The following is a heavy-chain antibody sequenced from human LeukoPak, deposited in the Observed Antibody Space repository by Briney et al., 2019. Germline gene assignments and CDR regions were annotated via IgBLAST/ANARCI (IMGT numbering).Heavy chain of an antibody. Sequence: GGSLRLSCAASGFTFSSYAMSWVRQAPGKGLEWVSAISGSGGSTYYADSVKGRFTISRDNPKNTLYLQMNSLRAEDTAVYYCARDPDHYSGYVDDYWGQGTLVTVSS. CDR3: ARDPDHYSGYVDDY. CDR2: ISGSGGST. D-gene: IGHD5-12*01. CDR1: GFTFSSYA. V-gene: IGHV3-23*01. J-gene: IGHJ4*02.